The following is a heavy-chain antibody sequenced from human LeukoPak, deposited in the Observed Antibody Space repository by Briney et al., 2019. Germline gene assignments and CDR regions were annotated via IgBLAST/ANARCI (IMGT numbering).Heavy chain of an antibody. J-gene: IGHJ5*02. CDR2: INHSGST. D-gene: IGHD2-21*02. Sequence: SETLSLTCAVYGGSFSGYSWSWIRQPPGKGLDWIGEINHSGSTNYNPSLKSRVTISVDTSKNQFSPKLSSVTAADTAVYYCARGRDVTAISPFDPWGQGTLVTVSS. CDR3: ARGRDVTAISPFDP. CDR1: GGSFSGYS. V-gene: IGHV4-34*01.